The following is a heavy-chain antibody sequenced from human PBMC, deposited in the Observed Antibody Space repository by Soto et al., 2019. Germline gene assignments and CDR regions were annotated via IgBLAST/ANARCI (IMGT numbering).Heavy chain of an antibody. CDR3: SRCYCTVGSCYTCCPFDP. V-gene: IGHV1-18*01. CDR2: IGPYNGKT. Sequence: QAQLVQSGAEVKKPGASVKVSCQAGGYTFADYGISWVRQAPGQGLEWVGWIGPYNGKTHYAQNLQDRVTMTTDTPTNAAYRELRGLRAADTATYYCSRCYCTVGSCYTCCPFDPWGRGTLLTVSS. CDR1: GYTFADYG. J-gene: IGHJ2*01. D-gene: IGHD2-15*01.